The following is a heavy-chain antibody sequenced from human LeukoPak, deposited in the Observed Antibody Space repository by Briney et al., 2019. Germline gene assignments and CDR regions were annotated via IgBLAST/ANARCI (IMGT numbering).Heavy chain of an antibody. CDR3: ARGRGGSSSCDY. CDR2: ISSSSSYI. D-gene: IGHD6-13*01. Sequence: PGGSLRLSCAASGFTFSSYSMNWVRQAPGKGLEWVSSISSSSSYIYYADSVKGRFTISRDNAKNSLCLQMNSLRAEDTAVYYCARGRGGSSSCDYWGQGTLVTVSS. J-gene: IGHJ4*02. V-gene: IGHV3-21*01. CDR1: GFTFSSYS.